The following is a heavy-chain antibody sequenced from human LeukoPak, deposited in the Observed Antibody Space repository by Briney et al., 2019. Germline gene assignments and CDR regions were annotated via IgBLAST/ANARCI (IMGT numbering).Heavy chain of an antibody. V-gene: IGHV1-18*01. Sequence: ASVKVSCKASGYTFTSYGISWVRQAPGQGLEWMGWISAYNGNTNYAQKLQGRVTMATDTSTSTAYMELRSLRSDDTAVYYCARYHIYYYYMDVWGKGTTVTVSS. CDR1: GYTFTSYG. J-gene: IGHJ6*03. CDR2: ISAYNGNT. D-gene: IGHD2-2*01. CDR3: ARYHIYYYYMDV.